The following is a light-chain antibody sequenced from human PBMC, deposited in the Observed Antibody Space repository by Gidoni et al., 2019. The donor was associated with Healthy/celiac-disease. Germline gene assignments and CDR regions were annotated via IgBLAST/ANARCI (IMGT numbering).Light chain of an antibody. Sequence: EIVLTQSPGTLSLSPGERATLSCRASQSVSSSYLAWYQQTPGQAPRLLIYGASSRATGIPARFSVSGSVTDFPLTISRLEPEDFALYYCQQYGSSPPWTFGQGTKVEIK. CDR3: QQYGSSPPWT. V-gene: IGKV3-20*01. CDR1: QSVSSSY. J-gene: IGKJ1*01. CDR2: GAS.